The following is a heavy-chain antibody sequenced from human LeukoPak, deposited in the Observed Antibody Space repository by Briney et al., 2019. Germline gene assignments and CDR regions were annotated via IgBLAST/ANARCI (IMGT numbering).Heavy chain of an antibody. Sequence: SVKVSCKASGGILSSYAISWVRQAPGQGLEWVGGIIPIFGTANYAQKFQGRLTITTDESTSTAYMELSSLRSEDTAVYYCARGARSGYDSPVDYWGQGTLVTVSS. J-gene: IGHJ4*02. CDR3: ARGARSGYDSPVDY. D-gene: IGHD5-12*01. CDR2: IIPIFGTA. CDR1: GGILSSYA. V-gene: IGHV1-69*05.